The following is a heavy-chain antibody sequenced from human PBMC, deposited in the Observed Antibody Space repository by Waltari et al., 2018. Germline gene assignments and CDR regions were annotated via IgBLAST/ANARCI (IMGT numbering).Heavy chain of an antibody. CDR1: GFTFSSYA. J-gene: IGHJ4*02. V-gene: IGHV3-23*01. CDR3: AKDISGYGKNY. D-gene: IGHD5-12*01. Sequence: EVQLLESGGGLVQPGGSLRLSCAASGFTFSSYAMSWVRQAPGKGLGGVSAISGSGGSTYYADSVKGRFTISRDNSKNTLYLQMNSLRAEDTAVYYCAKDISGYGKNYWGQGTLVTVSS. CDR2: ISGSGGST.